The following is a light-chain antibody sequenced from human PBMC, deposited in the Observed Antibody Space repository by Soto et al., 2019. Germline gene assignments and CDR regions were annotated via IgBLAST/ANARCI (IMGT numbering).Light chain of an antibody. CDR2: DTS. CDR1: QTVTSNY. V-gene: IGKV3-20*01. Sequence: EIVLTQSPSTLSLSPGERATLSCRASQTVTSNYLVWYQQKPGQAPRLLIYDTSTRATGVPVRFSGSGSGTDFTLTISRLEPEDSAVYYCQQYDISPRTFGQGTQVEIK. CDR3: QQYDISPRT. J-gene: IGKJ1*01.